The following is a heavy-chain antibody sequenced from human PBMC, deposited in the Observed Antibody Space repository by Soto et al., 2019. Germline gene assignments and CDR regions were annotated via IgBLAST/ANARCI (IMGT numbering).Heavy chain of an antibody. CDR1: GFTFSSYA. CDR3: AKGYRYGYYFDY. CDR2: ISGSGGDT. V-gene: IGHV3-23*01. Sequence: EVQLLESGGGLVQPGGSLRLSCAASGFTFSSYAMSWVRQAPGKGLEWVSGISGSGGDTYYADSVKGRFTISRDNSKDTLYLQMNSLRAEDTAVYYCAKGYRYGYYFDYWGQGTLVTVSS. J-gene: IGHJ4*02. D-gene: IGHD5-18*01.